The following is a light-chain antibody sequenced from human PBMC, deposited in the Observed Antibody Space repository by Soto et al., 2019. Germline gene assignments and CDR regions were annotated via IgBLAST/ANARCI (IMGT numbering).Light chain of an antibody. V-gene: IGKV3-11*01. J-gene: IGKJ1*01. CDR2: DAS. CDR1: QSVSTY. CDR3: QQRSDWPWT. Sequence: EIVLTQSPATLSLSPGERATLSCRASQSVSTYLAWYHQKPGQAPRLLIYDASNKATGIPARFSGSGSGTDFPLTISSLEPEDFAVYYCQQRSDWPWTFGQGTQVEIK.